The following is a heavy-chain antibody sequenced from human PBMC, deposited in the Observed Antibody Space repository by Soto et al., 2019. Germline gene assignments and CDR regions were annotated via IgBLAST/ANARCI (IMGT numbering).Heavy chain of an antibody. CDR3: AKDRRLDFWSGYNPQDYYYGMDV. V-gene: IGHV3-30*18. D-gene: IGHD3-3*01. Sequence: PGGSLRLSCAASGFTFSSYGMHWVRQAPGKGLEWVAVISYDGSNKYYADSVKGRFTISRDNSKNTLYLQMNSLRAEDTAVYYCAKDRRLDFWSGYNPQDYYYGMDVWGQGTTVTVSS. CDR2: ISYDGSNK. CDR1: GFTFSSYG. J-gene: IGHJ6*02.